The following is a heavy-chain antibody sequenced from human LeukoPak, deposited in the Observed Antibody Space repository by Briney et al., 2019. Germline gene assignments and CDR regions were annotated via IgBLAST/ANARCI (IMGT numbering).Heavy chain of an antibody. CDR2: IYYSGST. Sequence: SETLSLTCTVSGGSISSGSYYWGWIRQPPGKGLEWIGSIYYSGSTYYNPSLKSRVTISVDTSKNQFSLKLSSVTAADTAVYYCARHLLWFGDRPGDFDYWGQGTLVTVSS. D-gene: IGHD3-10*01. CDR1: GGSISSGSYY. V-gene: IGHV4-39*01. CDR3: ARHLLWFGDRPGDFDY. J-gene: IGHJ4*02.